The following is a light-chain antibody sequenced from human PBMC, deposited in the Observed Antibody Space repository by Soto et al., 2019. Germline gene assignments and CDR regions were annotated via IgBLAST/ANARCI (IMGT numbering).Light chain of an antibody. CDR3: QQSHSAPFT. V-gene: IGKV1-39*01. J-gene: IGKJ3*01. Sequence: DIQMTQSPFSLSASLGDRVTITCRASQSISDYLNWYQQKPGKGPKLLIFAASSVQVGVPSRFSGSGSGTDFTLTISSLQPEDFATYFCQQSHSAPFTFGPGTTVDIK. CDR1: QSISDY. CDR2: AAS.